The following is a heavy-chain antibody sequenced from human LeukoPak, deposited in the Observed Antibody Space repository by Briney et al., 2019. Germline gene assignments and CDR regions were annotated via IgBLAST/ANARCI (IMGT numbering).Heavy chain of an antibody. CDR2: IYHTGTT. J-gene: IGHJ4*02. D-gene: IGHD2-15*01. Sequence: SETLSLTCTVSGGSISRYYWSWIRQPPGKGLEWIGYIYHTGTTSYNPSLKSRVTISVDTSKNQFSLRLSSVTAADTAVYYCARDPWLGHCSDGSCRDDWGQGTLVTVSS. CDR3: ARDPWLGHCSDGSCRDD. CDR1: GGSISRYY. V-gene: IGHV4-59*01.